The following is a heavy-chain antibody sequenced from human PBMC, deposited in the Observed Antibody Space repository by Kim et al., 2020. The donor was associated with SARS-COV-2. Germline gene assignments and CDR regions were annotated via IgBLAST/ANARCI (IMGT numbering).Heavy chain of an antibody. CDR3: AKYSSSWDEDY. J-gene: IGHJ4*02. CDR2: T. D-gene: IGHD6-13*01. Sequence: TYYADSVKGRFTLSRDNSKNTLYLQMNNLRADDTAVYYCAKYSSSWDEDYWGQGTLVTVSS. V-gene: IGHV3-23*01.